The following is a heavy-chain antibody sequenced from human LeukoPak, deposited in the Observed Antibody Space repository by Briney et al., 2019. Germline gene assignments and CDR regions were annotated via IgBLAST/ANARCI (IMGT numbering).Heavy chain of an antibody. J-gene: IGHJ3*02. CDR2: IIPILGIA. CDR3: ARESSVPWVTDDAFDI. D-gene: IGHD6-6*01. Sequence: SVKVSCKASGGTFSSYAISWVRQAPGQGLEWMGRIIPILGIANYAQKFQGRVTITADKSTSTAYMELSSLRSEDTAVYYCARESSVPWVTDDAFDIWGQGTMVTVSS. CDR1: GGTFSSYA. V-gene: IGHV1-69*04.